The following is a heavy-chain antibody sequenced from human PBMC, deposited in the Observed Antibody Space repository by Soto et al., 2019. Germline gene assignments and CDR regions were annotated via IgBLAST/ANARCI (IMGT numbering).Heavy chain of an antibody. CDR1: GFTVSDNY. D-gene: IGHD3-22*01. CDR2: IYRGTT. V-gene: IGHV3-66*01. Sequence: EVQLVESGGGLVQPGGSLRLSCAASGFTVSDNYMNWVRQAPGKGLEWVAVIYRGTTYYADSVKGRFTISRDNSKSTLYLHMSSLRPEDTAVYYCACDVDRRDYDSTGYRFDYWGQGTLVAVSS. J-gene: IGHJ4*02. CDR3: ACDVDRRDYDSTGYRFDY.